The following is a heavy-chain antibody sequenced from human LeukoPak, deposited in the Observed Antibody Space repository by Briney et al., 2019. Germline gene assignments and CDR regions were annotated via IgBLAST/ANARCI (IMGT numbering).Heavy chain of an antibody. CDR2: IYYSGST. Sequence: SETLSLTCTVSGGSISTGGYYWSWIRQHPGKGLEWIAYIYYSGSTYYNPSLKSRVTISVDTSKNQFSLKLSSVTAADTAVYYCARDWRRSSGWYLGDWFDPWGQGTLVTVSS. D-gene: IGHD6-19*01. CDR3: ARDWRRSSGWYLGDWFDP. V-gene: IGHV4-31*03. CDR1: GGSISTGGYY. J-gene: IGHJ5*02.